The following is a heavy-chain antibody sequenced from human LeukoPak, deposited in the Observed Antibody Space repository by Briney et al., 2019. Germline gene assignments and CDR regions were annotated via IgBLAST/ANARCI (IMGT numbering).Heavy chain of an antibody. CDR2: ITGSGDTT. V-gene: IGHV3-23*01. Sequence: GASLRLSCAASGFIFRNYAMSWVRQAPGKGLEWVSAITGSGDTTYYADSVKGRFTISRDNSKNTLYVEMNTLRAEDTAVYYCAKLGDYDILTGYYVSDFWGQGTLVTVSS. J-gene: IGHJ4*02. CDR3: AKLGDYDILTGYYVSDF. D-gene: IGHD3-9*01. CDR1: GFIFRNYA.